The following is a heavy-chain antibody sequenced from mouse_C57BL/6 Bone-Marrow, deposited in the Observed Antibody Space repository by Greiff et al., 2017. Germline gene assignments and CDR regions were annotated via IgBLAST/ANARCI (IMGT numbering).Heavy chain of an antibody. CDR2: IDPANGNT. J-gene: IGHJ1*03. CDR3: ARAITGTWDFDD. Sequence: EVQLQQSVAELVRPGASVKLSCTASGFTFKNTYMHWVKQRPEQGLEWIGRIDPANGNTKYDPKFQGKAPITADTSSNTAYLQLSSLTSEDTAIYYCARAITGTWDFDDWGTGTTVTVSS. D-gene: IGHD4-1*01. V-gene: IGHV14-3*01. CDR1: GFTFKNTY.